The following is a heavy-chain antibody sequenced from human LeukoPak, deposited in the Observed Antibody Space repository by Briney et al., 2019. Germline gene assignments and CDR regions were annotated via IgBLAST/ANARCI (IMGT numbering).Heavy chain of an antibody. J-gene: IGHJ6*02. Sequence: SETLSLTCTVSGGSISSYYWSWIRQPAGKGLEWIGRIYTSGSTNYNPSLKSRVTMSVDTSKNQFSLKLSSVTAADTAVYYCARDPGIWSGYYYGMDVWGQGTTVTVSS. CDR3: ARDPGIWSGYYYGMDV. CDR1: GGSISSYY. D-gene: IGHD3-3*01. V-gene: IGHV4-4*07. CDR2: IYTSGST.